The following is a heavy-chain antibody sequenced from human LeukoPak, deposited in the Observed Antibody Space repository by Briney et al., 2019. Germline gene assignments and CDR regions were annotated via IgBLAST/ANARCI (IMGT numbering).Heavy chain of an antibody. V-gene: IGHV4-39*01. CDR1: GDSINTSNYF. CDR3: ARHRSGSYIRYFDF. CDR2: IYYIGTS. D-gene: IGHD1-26*01. J-gene: IGHJ4*02. Sequence: WETLSLTCTVSGDSINTSNYFWGWIRQSTGKGPEWIGNIYYIGTSDYNPSLKSRVTISIDTSKNQFSLNLRSVTAAVTAFYYCARHRSGSYIRYFDFWGQGALVTVSS.